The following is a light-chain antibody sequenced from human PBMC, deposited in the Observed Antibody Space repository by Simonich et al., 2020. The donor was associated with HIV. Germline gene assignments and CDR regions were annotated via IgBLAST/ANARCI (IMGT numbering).Light chain of an antibody. V-gene: IGLV3-1*01. CDR2: HDG. CDR1: KLGEKY. J-gene: IGLJ3*02. Sequence: SYELTQPPSVSVSPGQTASITCSGDKLGEKYACWYQQKPGQSPVLVIYHDGKRPSGIPGRFSGSNSGNTSTLPISGTQAMDEADYYCQAWDTSTGVFGGGTKLTVL. CDR3: QAWDTSTGV.